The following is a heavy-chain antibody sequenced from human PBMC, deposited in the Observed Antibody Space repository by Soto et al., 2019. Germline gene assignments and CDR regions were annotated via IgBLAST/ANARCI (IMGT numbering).Heavy chain of an antibody. D-gene: IGHD3-22*01. CDR3: ARGVSSSGYLN. V-gene: IGHV5-51*01. CDR2: IYPGDSDT. J-gene: IGHJ4*02. Sequence: GESLKISCKGSGYSFTSYGIGWGRQMPGKGLEWMGIIYPGDSDTRYSPSFQGQVSISADKSISTAYLQWSSLKASDTAMYYCARGVSSSGYLNWGQGTLVTVSS. CDR1: GYSFTSYG.